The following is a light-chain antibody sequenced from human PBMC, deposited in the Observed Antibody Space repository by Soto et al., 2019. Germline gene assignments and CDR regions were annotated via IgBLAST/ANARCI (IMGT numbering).Light chain of an antibody. CDR3: QECNTAPTWT. Sequence: DIQMTQSPSSLFASLEERVTLTGRASQGLRNYLAGYQKNPGKVPNLLIYAASTLQSGVPSRFSGSGSGTDFTLTISSLQPEDVATYYCQECNTAPTWTFGQGTKVEV. V-gene: IGKV1-27*01. J-gene: IGKJ1*01. CDR1: QGLRNY. CDR2: AAS.